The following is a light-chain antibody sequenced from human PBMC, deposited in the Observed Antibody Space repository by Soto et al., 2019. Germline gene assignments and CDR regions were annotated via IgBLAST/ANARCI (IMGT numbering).Light chain of an antibody. Sequence: QSALTQPASVSGSPGQSITISCTGTSSDVGGYNYVSWYQQHPGKAPKLMIYDVSHRPSGVSNRFSGSKSGNTASLTISGLQAEDEADYYCSSYTSSSTVVFGGGTKLTVL. CDR3: SSYTSSSTVV. CDR2: DVS. CDR1: SSDVGGYNY. V-gene: IGLV2-14*01. J-gene: IGLJ2*01.